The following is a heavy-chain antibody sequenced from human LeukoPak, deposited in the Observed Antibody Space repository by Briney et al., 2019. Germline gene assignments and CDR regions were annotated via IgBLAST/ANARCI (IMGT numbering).Heavy chain of an antibody. CDR3: ARAPLYSYGYRYYYYMDV. CDR1: GYTFTSYD. CDR2: MNPNSGNT. D-gene: IGHD5-18*01. V-gene: IGHV1-8*03. J-gene: IGHJ6*03. Sequence: ASVKVSCKATGYTFTSYDINWVRQGTGQGLEWMGWMNPNSGNTGYAQKFQGRVTITRNTSISTAYMELSSLRSEDTAVYYCARAPLYSYGYRYYYYMDVWGKGTTVTVSS.